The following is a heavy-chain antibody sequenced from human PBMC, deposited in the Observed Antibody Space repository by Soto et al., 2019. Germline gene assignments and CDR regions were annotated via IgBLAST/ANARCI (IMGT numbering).Heavy chain of an antibody. CDR1: GFSLSTSGMC. D-gene: IGHD3-16*01. CDR2: IDWDDDK. CDR3: ARIRGVQHYYYYRMAV. J-gene: IGHJ6*02. V-gene: IGHV2-70*01. Sequence: ESGPTLVNPTQTLTLTCTFSGFSLSTSGMCVSWIRQPPGKALEWLALIDWDDDKYYSTSLKTRLTISKDTSKNQVVLTMTNMEPVDTATYYCARIRGVQHYYYYRMAVRGQGTTVTGSS.